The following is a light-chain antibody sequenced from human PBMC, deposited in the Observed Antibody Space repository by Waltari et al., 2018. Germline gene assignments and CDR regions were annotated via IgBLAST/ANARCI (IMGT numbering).Light chain of an antibody. V-gene: IGKV3-20*01. Sequence: EIVLTQSPGTLSLSPGERATLSCRASQNIGRYLVWYQQKPGQAPGLLIYEASRRATGIPDRFSGSGSGTDFSLTISRLEPEDFAVYYCQNHERLPATFGQGTKVEIK. J-gene: IGKJ1*01. CDR1: QNIGRY. CDR3: QNHERLPAT. CDR2: EAS.